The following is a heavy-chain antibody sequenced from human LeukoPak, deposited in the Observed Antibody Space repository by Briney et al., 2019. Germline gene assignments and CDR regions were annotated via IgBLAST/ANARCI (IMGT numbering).Heavy chain of an antibody. CDR1: GFIFSDSW. D-gene: IGHD3-10*01. CDR2: MKSKIDDGTT. Sequence: GGSLRLSCAASGFIFSDSWMSWVRQVPGKVLEWVGRMKSKIDDGTTDYAAPVKGRFTVSRDDSKNTLYLQMNDLKTEDTAVYSCTTPPRYYYGSGSPNRPSDYWGQGTLVTVSS. V-gene: IGHV3-15*01. J-gene: IGHJ4*02. CDR3: TTPPRYYYGSGSPNRPSDY.